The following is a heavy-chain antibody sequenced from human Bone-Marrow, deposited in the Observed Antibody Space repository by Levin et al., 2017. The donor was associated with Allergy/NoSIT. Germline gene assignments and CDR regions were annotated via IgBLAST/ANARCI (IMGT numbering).Heavy chain of an antibody. Sequence: TGGSLRLSCVASGDFNVRSTAMSWVRQAPGKGLEWVALLLRGGTTFYAESVKGRFTISRDDSKNTVYLQMNSLRVEDTALYHCAYLNSGLSSYYSGLDLWGQGTTVTVSS. D-gene: IGHD2-15*01. CDR2: LLRGGTT. V-gene: IGHV3-66*01. CDR3: AYLNSGLSSYYSGLDL. J-gene: IGHJ6*02. CDR1: GDFNVRSTA.